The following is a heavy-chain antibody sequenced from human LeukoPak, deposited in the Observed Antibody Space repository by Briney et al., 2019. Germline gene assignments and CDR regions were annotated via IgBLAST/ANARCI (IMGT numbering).Heavy chain of an antibody. J-gene: IGHJ4*02. CDR3: AKGFSVVAATPVFDY. Sequence: GGSLRLSCAASGFTFSSYAMSWVRQAPGKRLEWVSTISGSGDGTYYADSVKGRFTISRDNSKNTLYLQMNSLRAEDTAIYYCAKGFSVVAATPVFDYWGQGTLVTVSS. V-gene: IGHV3-23*01. CDR2: ISGSGDGT. D-gene: IGHD2-15*01. CDR1: GFTFSSYA.